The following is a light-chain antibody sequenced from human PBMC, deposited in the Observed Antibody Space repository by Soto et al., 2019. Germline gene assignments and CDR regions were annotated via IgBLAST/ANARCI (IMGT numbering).Light chain of an antibody. V-gene: IGKV3-15*01. J-gene: IGKJ4*01. CDR3: QQYDNWPPLT. Sequence: EIVMTQSPATLSVSPGERATLSCRASQSVASSLAWYQQRPGQAPRLLIYGASTRATGIPARFSGSGSGTEFILTISSLQSEDFAVYYCQQYDNWPPLTFGGGTKVEIK. CDR1: QSVASS. CDR2: GAS.